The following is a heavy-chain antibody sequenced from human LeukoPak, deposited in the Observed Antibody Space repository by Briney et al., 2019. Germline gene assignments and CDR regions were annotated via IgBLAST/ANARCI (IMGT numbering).Heavy chain of an antibody. Sequence: TGGSLRLSCAASGFTFSGSPILWVRQASGKGLEWVGRIRSKADNYATAYAASVQGRCTISRDDSKNTAYLQLNSLKIEDTAVYYCTQFNYWGQGALVTVSS. J-gene: IGHJ4*02. CDR1: GFTFSGSP. CDR3: TQFNY. D-gene: IGHD5-24*01. CDR2: IRSKADNYAT. V-gene: IGHV3-73*01.